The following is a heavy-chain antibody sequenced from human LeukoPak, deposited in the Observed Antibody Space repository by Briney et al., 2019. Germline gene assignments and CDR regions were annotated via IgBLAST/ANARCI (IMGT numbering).Heavy chain of an antibody. CDR2: ISYDGSNK. V-gene: IGHV3-30*04. J-gene: IGHJ6*03. D-gene: IGHD6-6*01. CDR3: ARDRSSDYYYYYMDV. Sequence: PGGSLRLSCVASGFTFSSYAMHWVRQAPGKGLEWVAVISYDGSNKYYADSVKGRFTISRDNSKNTLYLQMNSLRAEDTAVYYCARDRSSDYYYYYMDVWGKGTTVTVSS. CDR1: GFTFSSYA.